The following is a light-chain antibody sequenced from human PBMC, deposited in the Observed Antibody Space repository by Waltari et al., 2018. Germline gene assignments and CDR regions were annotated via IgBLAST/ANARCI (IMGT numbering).Light chain of an antibody. Sequence: QSPGTLSVSPGERATLSCRTSPSIGSSLAWYQQKPGQSPRLLIYHASTRATGIPARFSGSGSETEFTLTISSLQSEDSAVYYCQQYNNWPPGTFGQGTRVEV. CDR2: HAS. CDR3: QQYNNWPPGT. CDR1: PSIGSS. V-gene: IGKV3D-15*01. J-gene: IGKJ1*01.